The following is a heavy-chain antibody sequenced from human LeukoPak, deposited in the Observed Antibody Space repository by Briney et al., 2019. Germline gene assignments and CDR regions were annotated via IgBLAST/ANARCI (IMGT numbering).Heavy chain of an antibody. D-gene: IGHD3-22*01. CDR2: INPSGGST. Sequence: ASVKVSSKASGYTFTSYYMHWVRQAPGQGLEWMGIINPSGGSTSYAQKFQGRVTMTRDTSTSTVYMELSSLRSEDTAVYYCARLLNYYDSSGYYQDGYFDYWGQGTLVTVSS. CDR3: ARLLNYYDSSGYYQDGYFDY. J-gene: IGHJ4*02. V-gene: IGHV1-46*01. CDR1: GYTFTSYY.